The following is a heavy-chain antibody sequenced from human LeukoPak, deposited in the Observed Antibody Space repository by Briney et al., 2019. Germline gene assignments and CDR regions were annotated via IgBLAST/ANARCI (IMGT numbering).Heavy chain of an antibody. CDR2: ISYSGGST. V-gene: IGHV3-23*01. CDR3: AQSCSGWSDLYY. D-gene: IGHD6-19*01. J-gene: IGHJ4*02. Sequence: GGSLRLSCAASGFTFSSYAMRWVRQAPGKGLEWVSAISYSGGSTYYADSMKGRFTISRDNSKNTLYLQINSLRAVDTAIYYCAQSCSGWSDLYYWGQGTLVTVSS. CDR1: GFTFSSYA.